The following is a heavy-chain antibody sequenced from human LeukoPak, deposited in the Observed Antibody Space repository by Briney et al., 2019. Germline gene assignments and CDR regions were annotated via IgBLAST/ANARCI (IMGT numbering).Heavy chain of an antibody. Sequence: GASVKVSCKASGYTFTSYDINWARQATGQGLEWMGWMNPNSGNTGYAQKLQGRVTMTTDTSTSTAYMELRSLRSDDTAVYYCARDGGSSRDPWGQGTLVTVSS. CDR3: ARDGGSSRDP. J-gene: IGHJ5*02. CDR1: GYTFTSYD. D-gene: IGHD6-13*01. V-gene: IGHV1-8*01. CDR2: MNPNSGNT.